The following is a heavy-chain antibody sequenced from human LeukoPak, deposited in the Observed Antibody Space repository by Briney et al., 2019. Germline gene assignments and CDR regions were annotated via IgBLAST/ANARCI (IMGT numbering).Heavy chain of an antibody. V-gene: IGHV1-18*04. J-gene: IGHJ5*02. D-gene: IGHD1-26*01. CDR2: ISAYNGNT. Sequence: ASVKVSCKASGYTFTGYYMHWVRQAPGQGLEWMGWISAYNGNTNYAQKLQGRVTMTTDTSTSTAYMELRSLRSDDTAVYYCARAPARGLGEYWFDPWGQGTLVTVSS. CDR3: ARAPARGLGEYWFDP. CDR1: GYTFTGYY.